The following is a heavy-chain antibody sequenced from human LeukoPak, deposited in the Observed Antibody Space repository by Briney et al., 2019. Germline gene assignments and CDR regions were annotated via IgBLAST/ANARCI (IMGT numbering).Heavy chain of an antibody. J-gene: IGHJ3*02. CDR2: ISSSGTAT. Sequence: GGSLRLSCTASGFTFDDYYITWIRRAPGKGLDWVGYISSSGTATYYADSVKGRFTISRDNAKNSLYLQMDSLKAEDTAMYYCARPARSGIYYPDAFENWGQGTMVTVSS. CDR3: ARPARSGIYYPDAFEN. CDR1: GFTFDDYY. V-gene: IGHV3-11*04. D-gene: IGHD3-10*01.